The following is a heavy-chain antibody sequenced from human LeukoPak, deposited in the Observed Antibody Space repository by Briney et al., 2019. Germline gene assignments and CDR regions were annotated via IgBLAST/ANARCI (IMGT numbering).Heavy chain of an antibody. J-gene: IGHJ3*02. Sequence: GGSLRLSCAVSGITLSNYGMSWVRQAPGKGLEWVSAISGSGGSTYYADSVKGRFTISRDNSKNTLYLQMNSLRAEDTAVYYCAKPNYGDYVEGAFDIWGQGTMVTVSS. CDR3: AKPNYGDYVEGAFDI. CDR2: ISGSGGST. V-gene: IGHV3-23*01. D-gene: IGHD4-17*01. CDR1: GITLSNYG.